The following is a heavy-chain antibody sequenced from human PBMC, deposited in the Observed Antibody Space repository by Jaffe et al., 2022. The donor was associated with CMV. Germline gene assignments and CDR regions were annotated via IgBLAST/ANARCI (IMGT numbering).Heavy chain of an antibody. D-gene: IGHD3-16*01. Sequence: QVQLQESGPGLVKPSETLSLTCTVSGGSISSYYWSWIRQPPGKGLEWIGYIYYSGSTNYNPSLKSRVTISVDTSKNQFSLKLSSVTAADTAVYYCARAGYAHLWGGGWFDPWGQGTLVTVSS. CDR2: IYYSGST. V-gene: IGHV4-59*01. CDR3: ARAGYAHLWGGGWFDP. J-gene: IGHJ5*02. CDR1: GGSISSYY.